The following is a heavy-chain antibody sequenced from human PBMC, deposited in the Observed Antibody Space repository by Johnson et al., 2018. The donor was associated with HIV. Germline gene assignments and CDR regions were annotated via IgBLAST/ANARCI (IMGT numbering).Heavy chain of an antibody. V-gene: IGHV3-23*04. J-gene: IGHJ3*01. CDR3: AKALQGLG. CDR2: ISGSGGST. CDR1: GFTFSNSD. D-gene: IGHD6-25*01. Sequence: VQLVESGGSVVRPGGSLRLSCAASGFTFSNSDMNWVHQAPGKGLEWVSAISGSGGSTYYADSVKGRFTISRDNSKNTLYLQMNSLGAEDTAVYYCAKALQGLGWGQGTMVTVSS.